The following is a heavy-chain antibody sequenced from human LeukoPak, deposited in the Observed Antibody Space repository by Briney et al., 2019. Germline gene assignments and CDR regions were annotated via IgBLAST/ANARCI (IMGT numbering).Heavy chain of an antibody. V-gene: IGHV3-66*01. CDR1: GFTVSTNY. CDR3: ARGLLRDGYTYTYSFDY. D-gene: IGHD5-18*01. J-gene: IGHJ4*02. Sequence: GGSLRLSCAASGFTVSTNYMSWVRQAPGKGLEWVTVVYMGGTTYYADSVKGRFTISRDSTKNTIYLQMNNLRAEDTAVYYCARGLLRDGYTYTYSFDYWGQGALVTVSS. CDR2: VYMGGTT.